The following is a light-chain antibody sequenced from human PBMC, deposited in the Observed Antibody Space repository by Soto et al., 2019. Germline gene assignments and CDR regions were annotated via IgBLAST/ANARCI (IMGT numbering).Light chain of an antibody. Sequence: DIQMTQSPSSLSASVGDRVTITCRASQSISSYLNWYQQKPGKVPKLLIYATSSLQSGVPSRFSGSGSGTDFTLIISSLQPEDFATYYCQQGYSTPRTFGQGTKVDIK. CDR2: ATS. J-gene: IGKJ1*01. CDR1: QSISSY. CDR3: QQGYSTPRT. V-gene: IGKV1-39*01.